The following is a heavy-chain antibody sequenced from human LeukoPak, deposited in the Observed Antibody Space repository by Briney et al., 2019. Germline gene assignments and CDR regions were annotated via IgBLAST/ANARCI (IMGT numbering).Heavy chain of an antibody. CDR3: TTLSWYDRVNYFDY. CDR1: GYTLTELS. Sequence: ASVKVSCKVSGYTLTELSMHRVRQAPGKGLEWMGGFDPEDGETIYAQKFQGRVTMTEDTSTDTAYMELSSLRSEDTAIYYCTTLSWYDRVNYFDYWGQGTLVTVSS. D-gene: IGHD6-13*01. J-gene: IGHJ4*02. CDR2: FDPEDGET. V-gene: IGHV1-24*01.